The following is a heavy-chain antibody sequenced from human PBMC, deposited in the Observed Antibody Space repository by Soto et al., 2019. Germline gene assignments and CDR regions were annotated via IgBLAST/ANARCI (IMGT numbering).Heavy chain of an antibody. V-gene: IGHV4-59*08. Sequence: SETLSLTCTVSGGSISSYYWSWIRQPPGKGLEWIGYIYYSGNTNYNPSLKSRVTISVDTSKNQFSLKLSSVTAADTAVYYCARALELMEGHKSLDYWGQGTLVTVSS. CDR2: IYYSGNT. D-gene: IGHD2-8*01. J-gene: IGHJ4*02. CDR3: ARALELMEGHKSLDY. CDR1: GGSISSYY.